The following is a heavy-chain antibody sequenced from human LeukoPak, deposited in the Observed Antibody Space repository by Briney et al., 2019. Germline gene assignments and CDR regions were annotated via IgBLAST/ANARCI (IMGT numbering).Heavy chain of an antibody. CDR2: ITGSGSHI. V-gene: IGHV3-48*03. CDR1: GFTFSSYE. J-gene: IGHJ4*02. D-gene: IGHD3-9*01. Sequence: AGSLRLSCAASGFTFSSYEMNWVRQAPGKGLEWVSYITGSGSHIYYADSVKGRFTISRDNAKNSLYLQMNSLRAEDTAVYYCARRHYDFLTGYRDFDYWGQGTLVTVSS. CDR3: ARRHYDFLTGYRDFDY.